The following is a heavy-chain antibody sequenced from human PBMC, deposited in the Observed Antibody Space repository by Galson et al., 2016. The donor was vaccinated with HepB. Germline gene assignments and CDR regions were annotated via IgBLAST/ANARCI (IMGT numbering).Heavy chain of an antibody. V-gene: IGHV4-38-2*02. D-gene: IGHD3-10*01. Sequence: ETLSLTCTVSGYSISSGYYWGWIRQPPGKGLEWIGSIYHSGSTYYNPSLKSRVTISADTSKNQVSLKLTSVTAADTAAYYCARGGVGRYNAMDVWGQGTTVIVAS. CDR2: IYHSGST. J-gene: IGHJ6*02. CDR1: GYSISSGYY. CDR3: ARGGVGRYNAMDV.